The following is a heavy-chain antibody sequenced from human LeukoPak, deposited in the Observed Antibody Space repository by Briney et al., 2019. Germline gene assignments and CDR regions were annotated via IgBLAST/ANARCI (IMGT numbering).Heavy chain of an antibody. V-gene: IGHV3-21*01. Sequence: GVSLRLSCAASGFTLSSYSMNWVRQAPAKGLEWVSSISSSSSYIYYADSVKGRFTISRDNAKNSLYLQMNSLRAEDTAVYYCVRDVIGITGTYDYWGQGTLVTVSS. CDR1: GFTLSSYS. J-gene: IGHJ4*02. CDR2: ISSSSSYI. CDR3: VRDVIGITGTYDY. D-gene: IGHD1-7*01.